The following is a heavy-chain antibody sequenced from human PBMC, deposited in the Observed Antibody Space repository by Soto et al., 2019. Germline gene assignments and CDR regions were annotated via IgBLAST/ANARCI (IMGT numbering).Heavy chain of an antibody. J-gene: IGHJ4*02. Sequence: SVKVSCKASGGTFSSYTISWVRQAPGQGLEWMGRIIPILGIANYAQKFQGRVTITADKSTSTAYMELSSLRSEDTAVYYCAREGDYDILTGYYTPLYYWGQGTLVTVSS. CDR2: IIPILGIA. V-gene: IGHV1-69*04. D-gene: IGHD3-9*01. CDR3: AREGDYDILTGYYTPLYY. CDR1: GGTFSSYT.